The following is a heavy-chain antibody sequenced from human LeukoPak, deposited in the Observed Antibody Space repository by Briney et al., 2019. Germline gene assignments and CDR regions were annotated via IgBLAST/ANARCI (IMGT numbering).Heavy chain of an antibody. Sequence: SETLSRTCTVSGGSISSGSYYWSWIRQSAGKGLEWIGRIYTSGSTNYNPSLKSRVTISVDTSKNQFSLKLSSVTAADTAVYYCARGRGVRFLELVFDYWGQGTLVTVSS. D-gene: IGHD3-3*01. V-gene: IGHV4-61*02. J-gene: IGHJ4*02. CDR1: GGSISSGSYY. CDR2: IYTSGST. CDR3: ARGRGVRFLELVFDY.